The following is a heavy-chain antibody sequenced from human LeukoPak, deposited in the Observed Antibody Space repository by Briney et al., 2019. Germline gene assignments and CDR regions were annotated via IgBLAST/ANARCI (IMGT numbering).Heavy chain of an antibody. D-gene: IGHD4/OR15-4a*01. CDR3: ARRAGAYSHPYDY. CDR1: GFTFSSYA. Sequence: GGSLRLSCAASGFTFSSYAMSGVRQAPGKGLEWVSAISGSGGSTYYADSVKGRFTISRDNSKNTLYLQMNSLRAEDTAVYYCARRAGAYSHPYDYWGQGTLVTVSS. V-gene: IGHV3-23*01. J-gene: IGHJ4*02. CDR2: ISGSGGST.